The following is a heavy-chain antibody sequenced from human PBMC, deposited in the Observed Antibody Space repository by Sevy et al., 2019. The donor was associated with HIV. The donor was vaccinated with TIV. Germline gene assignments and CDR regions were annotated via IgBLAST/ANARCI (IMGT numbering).Heavy chain of an antibody. J-gene: IGHJ6*02. V-gene: IGHV1-46*03. CDR1: GYTFTTYY. Sequence: ASVKVSCKASGYTFTTYYMHWVRQAPGQGLEWMGIINPSGGGTSYAQKFQGRVTMTRDTSTSTVYLELSSLRSEDTAEYYCTKDVVATPNYYSGMDVWGQWTTVTVSS. D-gene: IGHD2-15*01. CDR3: TKDVVATPNYYSGMDV. CDR2: INPSGGGT.